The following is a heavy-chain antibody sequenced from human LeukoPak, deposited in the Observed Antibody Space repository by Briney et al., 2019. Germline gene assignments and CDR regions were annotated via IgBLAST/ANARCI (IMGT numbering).Heavy chain of an antibody. CDR3: GMLRFEAFDI. CDR2: IYSGGST. D-gene: IGHD5-12*01. V-gene: IGHV3-53*01. J-gene: IGHJ3*02. CDR1: GFTVSSNY. Sequence: PGGTLRLSCAASGFTVSSNYMSWVRQAPGKGLEWVSVIYSGGSTYYADSVKGRFTISRDNSKNTLYLQMNSLRAEDTAVYYCGMLRFEAFDIWGQGTMVTVSS.